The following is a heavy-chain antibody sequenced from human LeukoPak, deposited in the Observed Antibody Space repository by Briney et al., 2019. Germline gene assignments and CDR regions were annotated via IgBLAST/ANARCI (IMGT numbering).Heavy chain of an antibody. CDR1: GFTFSSYW. CDR3: ARERTTIFGVALDY. Sequence: GGSLRLSCAASGFTFSSYWMSWVRQAPGKGLEWVANIKQDGSEKYYVDSVKGRFTISRDNAKNSLYLQMNSLRAEDTAVYYCARERTTIFGVALDYWGQGTLVTVSS. CDR2: IKQDGSEK. J-gene: IGHJ4*02. D-gene: IGHD3-3*01. V-gene: IGHV3-7*01.